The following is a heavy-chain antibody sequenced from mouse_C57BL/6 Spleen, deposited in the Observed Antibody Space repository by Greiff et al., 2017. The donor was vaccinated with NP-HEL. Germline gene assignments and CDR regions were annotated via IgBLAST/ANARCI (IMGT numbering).Heavy chain of an antibody. Sequence: EVQLQQSGPELVKPGASVKISCKASGYTFTDYYMNWVKQSHGKSLEWIGDINPNNGGTSYNQKFKGKATLTVDKSSSTAYMELRSLTSEDSAVYYCARGVTVVGPLAYWGQGTLVTVSA. D-gene: IGHD1-1*01. CDR2: INPNNGGT. J-gene: IGHJ3*01. V-gene: IGHV1-26*01. CDR3: ARGVTVVGPLAY. CDR1: GYTFTDYY.